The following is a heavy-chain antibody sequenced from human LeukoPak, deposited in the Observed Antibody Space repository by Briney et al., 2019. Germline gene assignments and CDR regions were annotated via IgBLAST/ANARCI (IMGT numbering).Heavy chain of an antibody. J-gene: IGHJ4*02. CDR1: GFTFSSYS. V-gene: IGHV3-48*01. CDR2: ISSSRSTI. CDR3: ALRFLEWLDY. D-gene: IGHD3-3*01. Sequence: GGSLRLSCAASGFTFSSYSMNWVRQAPGKGLEWVSYISSSRSTIYYADSVKGRFTISRDNAKNSLYLQMNSLRAEDTAVYYCALRFLEWLDYWGQGTLVTVSS.